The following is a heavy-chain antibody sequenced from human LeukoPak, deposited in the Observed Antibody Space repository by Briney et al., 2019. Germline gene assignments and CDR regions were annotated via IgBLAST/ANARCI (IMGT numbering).Heavy chain of an antibody. CDR3: ARDLRVISFDN. Sequence: GGTLRLSCAASGFSFSIYGMNWVRQAPGKGLEWVSGITGSGGTTYYADSVKGRATISRDNSKNTLYLQMNSLRAEDTAIYYCARDLRVISFDNWGQGTLVSVSS. J-gene: IGHJ4*02. V-gene: IGHV3-23*01. CDR1: GFSFSIYG. CDR2: ITGSGGTT. D-gene: IGHD2-21*01.